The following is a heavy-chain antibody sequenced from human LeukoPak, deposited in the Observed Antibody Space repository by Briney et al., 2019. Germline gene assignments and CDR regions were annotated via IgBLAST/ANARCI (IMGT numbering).Heavy chain of an antibody. D-gene: IGHD5-18*01. CDR1: GFTVSSNY. Sequence: GGSLRLSCAASGFTVSSNYMSWIRQAPGKGLEWVSYISSSGSTIYYADSVKGRFTISRDNAKNSLYLQMNSLRAEDTAVYYCARGYSYGYVDYWGQGTLVTVSS. CDR3: ARGYSYGYVDY. J-gene: IGHJ4*02. V-gene: IGHV3-11*01. CDR2: ISSSGSTI.